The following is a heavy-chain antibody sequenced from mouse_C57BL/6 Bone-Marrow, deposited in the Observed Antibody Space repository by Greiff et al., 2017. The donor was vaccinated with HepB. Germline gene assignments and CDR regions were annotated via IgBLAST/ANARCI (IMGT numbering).Heavy chain of an antibody. Sequence: EVQLVESGPGLVKPSQSLSLTCSVTGYSITSGYYWNWIRQFPGNKLEWMGYISYDGSNNYNPSLKNRISITRDTSKNQFFLKLNSVTTEDTATYYCARGGLTTVVASYWYFDVWGTGTTVTVSS. CDR3: ARGGLTTVVASYWYFDV. D-gene: IGHD1-1*01. CDR2: ISYDGSN. J-gene: IGHJ1*03. CDR1: GYSITSGYY. V-gene: IGHV3-6*01.